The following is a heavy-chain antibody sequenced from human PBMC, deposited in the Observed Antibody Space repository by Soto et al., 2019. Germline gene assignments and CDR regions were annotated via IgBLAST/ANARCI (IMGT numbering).Heavy chain of an antibody. J-gene: IGHJ4*02. CDR2: ISSSSSYI. Sequence: EVQLVESGGGLVKPGGSLRLSCAASGFTFSSYRMNWVRQAPGKGLEWVSSISSSSSYIYYADSVKGRFTISRDNAKNSLYLQMNSLRAEDTAVYYCTRADFNWNDSPDYWGQGTLVTVSS. D-gene: IGHD1-1*01. CDR1: GFTFSSYR. V-gene: IGHV3-21*01. CDR3: TRADFNWNDSPDY.